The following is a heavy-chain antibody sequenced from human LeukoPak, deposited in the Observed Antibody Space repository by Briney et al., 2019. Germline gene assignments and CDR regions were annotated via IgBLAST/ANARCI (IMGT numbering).Heavy chain of an antibody. J-gene: IGHJ4*02. CDR3: ARVIGGRYQPLFLDY. V-gene: IGHV4-59*01. CDR1: GGSISSYY. CDR2: IYYSGST. Sequence: KPSETLSLTCTVSGGSISSYYRSWIRQPPGKGLEWIGYIYYSGSTNYNPSLKSRVTISVDTSKNQFSLKLSSVTAADTAVYYCARVIGGRYQPLFLDYWGQGTLVTVSS. D-gene: IGHD2-2*01.